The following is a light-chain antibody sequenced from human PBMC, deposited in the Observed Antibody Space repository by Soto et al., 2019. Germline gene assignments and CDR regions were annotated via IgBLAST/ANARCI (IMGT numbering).Light chain of an antibody. CDR1: QSVSSY. Sequence: EIVLTQSPATLSLSPGERATLSCRASQSVSSYLAWYQQKPGQAPRLLIYDASNRTTGIPARFSGSGSGTDFTLTTGSLEPEDFAVYYCQQRSNWPTFGQGTKVDIK. J-gene: IGKJ1*01. CDR2: DAS. CDR3: QQRSNWPT. V-gene: IGKV3-11*01.